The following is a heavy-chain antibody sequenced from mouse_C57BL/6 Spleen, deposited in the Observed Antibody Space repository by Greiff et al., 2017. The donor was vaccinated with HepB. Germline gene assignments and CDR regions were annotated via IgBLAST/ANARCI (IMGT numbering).Heavy chain of an antibody. J-gene: IGHJ4*01. V-gene: IGHV5-4*01. Sequence: EVQVVESGGGLVKPGGSLKLSCAASGFTFSSYAMSWVRQTPEKRLEWVATISDGGSYTYYPDNVKGRFTISRDNAKNNLYLQMSHLKSEDTAMYYCARGGFGFEGMDYWGQGTSVTVSS. D-gene: IGHD2-2*01. CDR1: GFTFSSYA. CDR2: ISDGGSYT. CDR3: ARGGFGFEGMDY.